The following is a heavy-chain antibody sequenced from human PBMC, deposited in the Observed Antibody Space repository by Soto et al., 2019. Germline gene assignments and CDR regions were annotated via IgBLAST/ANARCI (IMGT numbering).Heavy chain of an antibody. V-gene: IGHV3-64*01. J-gene: IGHJ4*02. Sequence: GGSLRLSCAASGFTFSSYSMNWVRQAPGKGLEYVSAISSNGGSTYYANSVKGRFTISRANSKNTLYLQMGRLRSEDMTGYYCARQVRTGTTDYWGQGTLVTVSS. CDR3: ARQVRTGTTDY. CDR2: ISSNGGST. CDR1: GFTFSSYS. D-gene: IGHD1-1*01.